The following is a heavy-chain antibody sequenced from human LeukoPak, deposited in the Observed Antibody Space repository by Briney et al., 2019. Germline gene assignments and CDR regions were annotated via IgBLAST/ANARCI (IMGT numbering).Heavy chain of an antibody. V-gene: IGHV4-61*05. Sequence: PSETLSLTCTVSGGSISSSSYYWGWIRQPPGKGLEWIGYIYYSGSTNYNPSLKSRVTILVDTSKNQFSLKLSSVTAADTAVYYCARAEVCGGDCSTFFDYWGQGTLVTVSS. D-gene: IGHD2-21*02. CDR3: ARAEVCGGDCSTFFDY. CDR1: GGSISSSSYY. J-gene: IGHJ4*02. CDR2: IYYSGST.